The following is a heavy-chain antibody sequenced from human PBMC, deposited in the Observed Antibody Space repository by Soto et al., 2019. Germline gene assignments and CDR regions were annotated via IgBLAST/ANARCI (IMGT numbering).Heavy chain of an antibody. Sequence: EVQLVESGGGLVQPGGSLRLSCAASGFTFSSYWMSWVRQAPGKGLEWVANIKKDGSEKYYVDSVKGRFTISRDNAKNSLYLQMNSLRAEDTAVYYCARDDYYEDNWFDPWGQGTLVTVSS. D-gene: IGHD3-22*01. J-gene: IGHJ5*02. CDR2: IKKDGSEK. CDR3: ARDDYYEDNWFDP. CDR1: GFTFSSYW. V-gene: IGHV3-7*01.